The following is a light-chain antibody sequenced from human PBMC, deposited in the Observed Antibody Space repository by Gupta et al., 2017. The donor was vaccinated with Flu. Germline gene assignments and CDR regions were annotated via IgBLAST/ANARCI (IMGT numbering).Light chain of an antibody. CDR2: DAS. J-gene: IGKJ4*01. V-gene: IGKV3-11*01. CDR1: QDIGNY. CDR3: QQRSTWPPALT. Sequence: EIVLTQSPATLCLSPGERATLSCRASQDIGNYLAWYQQKPGQSPRLLIYDASNRATGIPARFSGGGSETDFTLTISTLEPEDFAVYYCQQRSTWPPALTFGGGTKVEIK.